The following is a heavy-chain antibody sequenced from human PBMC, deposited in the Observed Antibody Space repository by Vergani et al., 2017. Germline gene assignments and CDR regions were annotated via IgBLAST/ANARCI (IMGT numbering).Heavy chain of an antibody. CDR2: IDWNDNK. Sequence: QVTLRESGPALVKPTQTLTLTCTFSGFSILTSEMCVSWIRQPPGKALEWLALIDWNDNKYFNTSLKTRLTISKDASKNQVVLTMTNMEPVDTATYYCARIRRRGRSGYDIFDFWGQGILVTVAS. V-gene: IGHV2-70*01. J-gene: IGHJ4*02. CDR3: ARIRRRGRSGYDIFDF. D-gene: IGHD5-12*01. CDR1: GFSILTSEMC.